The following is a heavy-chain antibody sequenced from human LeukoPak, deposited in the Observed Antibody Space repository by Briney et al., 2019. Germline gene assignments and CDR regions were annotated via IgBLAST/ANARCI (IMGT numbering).Heavy chain of an antibody. CDR1: GYTFNTYG. Sequence: ASVTVSFTASGYTFNTYGITWVRHAPGQGLEWMGWISAYNGNTNYAQNLQGRVVMITDTSTSTAYMELRSLRSDDTAVYYCARGGFVVEAGDFYYYYMDVWGKGTTVTVSS. CDR3: ARGGFVVEAGDFYYYYMDV. V-gene: IGHV1-18*01. D-gene: IGHD2-2*01. J-gene: IGHJ6*03. CDR2: ISAYNGNT.